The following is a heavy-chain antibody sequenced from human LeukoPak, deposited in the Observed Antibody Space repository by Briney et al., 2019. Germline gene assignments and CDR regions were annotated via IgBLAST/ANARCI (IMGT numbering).Heavy chain of an antibody. CDR3: ARRGIAAAGGLDY. CDR1: GGSISSSSYY. Sequence: PSETLSLTCTVSGGSISSSSYYWGWIRQPPGTGLEWIGSIYYSGSTYYNPSLKSRVTISVDTSKNQFSLKLSSVTAADTAVYYCARRGIAAAGGLDYWGQGTLVTVSS. J-gene: IGHJ4*02. V-gene: IGHV4-39*01. CDR2: IYYSGST. D-gene: IGHD6-13*01.